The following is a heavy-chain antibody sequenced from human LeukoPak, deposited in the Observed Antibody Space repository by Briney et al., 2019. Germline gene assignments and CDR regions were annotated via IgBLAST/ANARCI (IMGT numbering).Heavy chain of an antibody. J-gene: IGHJ4*02. CDR3: AKSVIVERLADY. CDR1: GFTSSSYW. CDR2: INDDGTYT. V-gene: IGHV3-74*01. D-gene: IGHD3-22*01. Sequence: GGSLRLSCALSGFTSSSYWMHWVRQVPGKGLVWVSRINDDGTYTVYADSVKGRLTISRDNAKNTLYLQMNSLRPEDTGVYYCAKSVIVERLADYRGQGTLVTVSS.